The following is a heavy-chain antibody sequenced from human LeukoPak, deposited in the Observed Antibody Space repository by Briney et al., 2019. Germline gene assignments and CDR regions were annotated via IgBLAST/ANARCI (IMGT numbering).Heavy chain of an antibody. V-gene: IGHV3-7*01. CDR1: GFTFSSYW. CDR3: ARDPRGYYSYYFDY. CDR2: IKQDGSEK. Sequence: AGGSLRLSCAASGFTFSSYWMSWVRQAPGKGLEWVANIKQDGSEKYYVDSVKGRFTISRDNAKNSLYLQMNSLRAEDTAVYYCARDPRGYYSYYFDYWGQGTLVTVSS. J-gene: IGHJ4*02. D-gene: IGHD3-22*01.